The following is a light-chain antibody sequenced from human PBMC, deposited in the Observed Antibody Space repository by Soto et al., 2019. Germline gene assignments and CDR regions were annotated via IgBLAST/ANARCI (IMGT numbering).Light chain of an antibody. CDR2: EVS. V-gene: IGLV2-14*01. CDR1: SSDVGGYNY. CDR3: SSYASSSTDV. Sequence: QSALTQPASVSGSPGQSITVSCTGTSSDVGGYNYVSWYQQFPGKAPKLLIYEVSRRPSGVSSRFSGSKSGNAASLTISGLQAEDEADYYCSSYASSSTDVFGTGTKLTVL. J-gene: IGLJ1*01.